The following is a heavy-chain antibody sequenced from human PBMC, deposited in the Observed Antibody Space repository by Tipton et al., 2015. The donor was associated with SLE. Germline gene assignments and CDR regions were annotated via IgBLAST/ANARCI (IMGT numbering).Heavy chain of an antibody. CDR3: AREDYYYGMDV. CDR1: GGSISSHY. Sequence: TLSLTCTVSGGSISSHYWSWIRQPPGKGLEWIGYIYYSGSTNYNPSLKSRVTISVDTSKNQFSLKLSSVTAADTAVYYCAREDYYYGMDVWGQGTTVTVSS. CDR2: IYYSGST. J-gene: IGHJ6*02. V-gene: IGHV4-59*11.